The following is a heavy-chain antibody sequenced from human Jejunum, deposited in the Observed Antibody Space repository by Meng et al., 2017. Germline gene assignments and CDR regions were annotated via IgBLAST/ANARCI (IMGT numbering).Heavy chain of an antibody. D-gene: IGHD6-13*01. CDR3: TRSSASWYFIEY. CDR1: GYSIINGYY. CDR2: IYPSGTT. V-gene: IGHV4-38-2*02. J-gene: IGHJ4*02. Sequence: SETLSLTCTVSGYSIINGYYWGWIRQSPGKGLECIGTIYPSGTTFFNPSLKSRVTMSVDTSKNHFSPKLSSVTAADTAVYYCTRSSASWYFIEYWGQGTLVTVSS.